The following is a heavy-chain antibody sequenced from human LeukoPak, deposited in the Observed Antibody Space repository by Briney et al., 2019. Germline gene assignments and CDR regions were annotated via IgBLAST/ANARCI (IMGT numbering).Heavy chain of an antibody. V-gene: IGHV3-23*01. J-gene: IGHJ6*03. CDR1: GFTFSNAW. CDR2: ISGSGGST. D-gene: IGHD3-10*01. CDR3: AKDFGESPDYYYYMDV. Sequence: GGSLRLSCAASGFTFSNAWMSWVRQAPGKGREWVSAISGSGGSTYYADSVKGRFTISRDNSKNTLYLQMNSLRAEDTAVYYCAKDFGESPDYYYYMDVWGKGTTVTISS.